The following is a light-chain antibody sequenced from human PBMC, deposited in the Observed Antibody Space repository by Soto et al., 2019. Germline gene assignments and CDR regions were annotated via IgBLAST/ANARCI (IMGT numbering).Light chain of an antibody. CDR1: QSVNTRY. Sequence: EIVLTQSPGTLSLSPGERRTLSCRASQSVNTRYLAWYQQKPALAPRLLIYGASTRATGIPARFSGSGSGTEFTLTISSLQSEDFAVYYCQQYNNWPPWTFGQGTKVDI. V-gene: IGKV3-15*01. CDR2: GAS. J-gene: IGKJ1*01. CDR3: QQYNNWPPWT.